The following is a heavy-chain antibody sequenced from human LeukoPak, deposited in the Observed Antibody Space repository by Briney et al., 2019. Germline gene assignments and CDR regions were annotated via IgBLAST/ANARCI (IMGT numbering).Heavy chain of an antibody. Sequence: SETLSLTCTVSGGSISSSSYYWGWIRQPPGKGLEWIGSIYYSGSTYYNPSLKSRVTISVDTSKNQFSLKLSSVTAADTAVYYCARAPGAYSSPPGPWFDPWGQGTLVTVSS. V-gene: IGHV4-39*07. J-gene: IGHJ5*02. CDR1: GGSISSSSYY. CDR2: IYYSGST. CDR3: ARAPGAYSSPPGPWFDP. D-gene: IGHD6-13*01.